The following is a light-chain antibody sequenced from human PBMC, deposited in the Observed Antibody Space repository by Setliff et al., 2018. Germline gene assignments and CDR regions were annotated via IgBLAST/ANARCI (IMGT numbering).Light chain of an antibody. CDR3: SSYTSSSPYV. CDR2: DVS. CDR1: SSDVGGYNY. Sequence: SALTQPAPVSGSPGQSITISCTGTSSDVGGYNYVSWYQQHPGKAPKLMIYDVSKRPSGVSNRFSGSKSGNTASLTISGLQAEDEADYYCSSYTSSSPYVFGTGTKVTVL. J-gene: IGLJ1*01. V-gene: IGLV2-14*01.